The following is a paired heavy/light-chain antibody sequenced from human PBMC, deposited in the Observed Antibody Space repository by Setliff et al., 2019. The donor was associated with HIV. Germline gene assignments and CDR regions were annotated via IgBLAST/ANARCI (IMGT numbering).Light chain of an antibody. CDR3: QVWDSSTPVV. Sequence: SYELTQPLSVSVALGQTARLTCGGNNIESKNVHWYQQKPGLAPVLVIYNDRNRPSGIPERFSGSNSGNTATLTISGAQDGDEADYYCQVWDSSTPVVFGGGTKLSVL. V-gene: IGLV3-9*01. CDR2: NDR. CDR1: NIESKN. J-gene: IGLJ2*01.
Heavy chain of an antibody. V-gene: IGHV3-23*01. Sequence: EVQLLESGGGLAQPGGSLRLSCEASGFSFSTYAMSWVRQAPGKGLKWVSAISGSGDDTFYADSMKGRFTISRDNSKNTLYLQMNSLRAEDTALYYCAKPRSGDYYPFDAWGQGTLVTVSS. J-gene: IGHJ4*02. CDR1: GFSFSTYA. CDR3: AKPRSGDYYPFDA. CDR2: ISGSGDDT. D-gene: IGHD2-21*02.